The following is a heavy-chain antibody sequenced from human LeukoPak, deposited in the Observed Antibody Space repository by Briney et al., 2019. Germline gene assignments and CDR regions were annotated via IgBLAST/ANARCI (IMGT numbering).Heavy chain of an antibody. CDR3: ARESGYFDY. CDR1: GFTFSTYA. CDR2: ISSSSSYI. V-gene: IGHV3-21*01. J-gene: IGHJ4*02. D-gene: IGHD3-3*01. Sequence: GGSLRLSCAASGFTFSTYAMSWVRQAPGKGLEWVSSISSSSSYIYYADSVKGRFTISRDNAKNSLYLQMNSLRAEDTAVYYCARESGYFDYWGQGTLVTVSS.